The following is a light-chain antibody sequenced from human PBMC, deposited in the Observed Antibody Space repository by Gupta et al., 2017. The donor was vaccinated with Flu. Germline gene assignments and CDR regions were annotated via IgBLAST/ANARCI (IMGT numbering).Light chain of an antibody. Sequence: VMTQSPDSLAVSLGERATINCKSSESLLFDSNNKNYLAWYQHKPGQPPKLLISWASSRESGVPDRFSGSGSGTDFSLTINSLQAEDVAVYFCQQEDDIPITFGQGTRMEI. J-gene: IGKJ5*01. CDR3: QQEDDIPIT. CDR2: WAS. CDR1: ESLLFDSNNKNY. V-gene: IGKV4-1*01.